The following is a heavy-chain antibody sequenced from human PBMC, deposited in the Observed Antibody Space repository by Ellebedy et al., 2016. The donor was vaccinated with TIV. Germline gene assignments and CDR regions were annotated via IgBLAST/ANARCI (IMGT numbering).Heavy chain of an antibody. V-gene: IGHV1-69*13. D-gene: IGHD6-19*01. CDR1: GYTFTSYG. CDR3: ARSGWAVAGTKLKTIDY. Sequence: AASVKVSCKASGYTFTSYGISWVRQAPGQGLEWMGGIIPIFGTANYAQKFQGRVTITADESTSTAYMELRSLRSDDTAVYYCARSGWAVAGTKLKTIDYWGQGTLVTVSS. J-gene: IGHJ4*02. CDR2: IIPIFGTA.